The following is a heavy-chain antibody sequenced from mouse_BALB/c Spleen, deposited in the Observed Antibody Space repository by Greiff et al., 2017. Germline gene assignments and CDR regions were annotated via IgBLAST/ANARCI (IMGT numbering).Heavy chain of an antibody. CDR1: GFTFSSYG. CDR2: ISSGGGST. V-gene: IGHV5-12-1*01. J-gene: IGHJ4*01. CDR3: ASQLGRYAMDY. Sequence: EVMLVESGGDLVKPGGSLKLSCAASGFTFSSYGMSWVRQTPEKRLEWVAYISSGGGSTYYPDTVKGRFTISRDNAKNTLYLQMSSLKSEDTAMYYCASQLGRYAMDYWGQGTSVTVSS. D-gene: IGHD4-1*01.